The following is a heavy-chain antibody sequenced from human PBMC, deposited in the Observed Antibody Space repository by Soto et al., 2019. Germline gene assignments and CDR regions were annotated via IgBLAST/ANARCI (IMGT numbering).Heavy chain of an antibody. D-gene: IGHD6-19*01. CDR2: ISSNGGST. J-gene: IGHJ3*02. V-gene: IGHV3-64*02. Sequence: GGSLRLSCAASGFTFSSYAMHWVRQAPGKGLEYVSAISSNGGSTYYADSVKGRFTISRDNSKNTLYLQMGSLRAEDMAVYYCARGIGYSSGWYVLAFDIWGQGTMVTVSS. CDR3: ARGIGYSSGWYVLAFDI. CDR1: GFTFSSYA.